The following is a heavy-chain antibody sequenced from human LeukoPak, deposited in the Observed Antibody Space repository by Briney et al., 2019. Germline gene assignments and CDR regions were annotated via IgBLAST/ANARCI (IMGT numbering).Heavy chain of an antibody. J-gene: IGHJ6*03. CDR3: ARATQQLVPPYYYYMDV. CDR2: IYYSGST. Sequence: PSETLSLTCTVSGGSISSYYWSWIRQPPGKGLEWIGYIYYSGSTNYNPSLKSRVTISVDTSKNQVSLKLSSVTAADTAVYYCARATQQLVPPYYYYMDVWGKGTTVTVSS. D-gene: IGHD6-13*01. CDR1: GGSISSYY. V-gene: IGHV4-59*01.